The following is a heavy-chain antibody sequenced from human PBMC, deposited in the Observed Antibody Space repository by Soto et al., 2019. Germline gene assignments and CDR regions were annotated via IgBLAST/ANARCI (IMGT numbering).Heavy chain of an antibody. CDR3: VKDHEQWLVR. CDR1: GFTFSSYA. CDR2: VSGSGGST. Sequence: EVQLLESGGGLVQPGGSLRLSCAASGFTFSSYAMSWVRQAPGKGLEWVSAVSGSGGSTYYADSVKGRFTISRDNAKNTLYLQMNSLRAEDTAVYYCVKDHEQWLVRWGQGTLVTVSS. V-gene: IGHV3-23*01. D-gene: IGHD6-19*01. J-gene: IGHJ4*02.